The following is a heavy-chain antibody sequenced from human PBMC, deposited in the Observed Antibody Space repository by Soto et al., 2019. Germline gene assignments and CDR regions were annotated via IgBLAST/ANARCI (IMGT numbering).Heavy chain of an antibody. CDR1: GYTFTSYA. Sequence: AASVKVSCKASGYTFTSYAMHWVRQAPGQRLEWMGWINAGNGNTKYSQKFQGRVTITRDTSASTAYMELSSLRSEDTAVYYCARVAASEKIPAGYYYYMDVWGKGTTVTVSS. CDR3: ARVAASEKIPAGYYYYMDV. V-gene: IGHV1-3*01. J-gene: IGHJ6*03. CDR2: INAGNGNT. D-gene: IGHD6-25*01.